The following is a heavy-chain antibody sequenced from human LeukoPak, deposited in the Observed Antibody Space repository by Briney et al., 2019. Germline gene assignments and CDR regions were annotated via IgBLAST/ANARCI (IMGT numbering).Heavy chain of an antibody. CDR2: IYTSGST. CDR3: ARDDDVEMATI. Sequence: SETLSLTCTVSGGSISSGSYYWSWIRQPAGKGLEWIGRIYTSGSTNYNPSLKSRVTISVDTSKNQFSLKLSSVTAADTAVYYCARDDDVEMATIWGQGTLVTVSS. CDR1: GGSISSGSYY. D-gene: IGHD5-24*01. V-gene: IGHV4-61*02. J-gene: IGHJ4*02.